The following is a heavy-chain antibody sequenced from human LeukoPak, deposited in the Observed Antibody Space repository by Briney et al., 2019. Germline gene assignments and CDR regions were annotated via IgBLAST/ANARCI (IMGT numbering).Heavy chain of an antibody. D-gene: IGHD6-13*01. J-gene: IGHJ4*02. CDR3: AKAMPGVAAAGPDF. CDR2: ISHAGTQE. Sequence: TGGSLRLSCAASGFTFSTYGMHWVRQAPGKGLEWVAAISHAGTQENFADSVKGRFSISRDNSKNTLYLQMNSLRAEDSAVYYCAKAMPGVAAAGPDFWGQGTLVTVSS. CDR1: GFTFSTYG. V-gene: IGHV3-30*18.